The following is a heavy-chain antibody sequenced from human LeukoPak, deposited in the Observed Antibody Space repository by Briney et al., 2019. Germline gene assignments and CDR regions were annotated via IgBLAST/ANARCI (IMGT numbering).Heavy chain of an antibody. CDR3: ARDGYSGSYYDY. CDR1: GFTYSSYW. CDR2: IRKDGNEK. Sequence: TGGSLGLSCAVSGFTYSSYWMSWVRQAPGKGLEWVANIRKDGNEKYYVDSVKGRFTISRDNARNSLYLQMNSLRAEDTAVYYCARDGYSGSYYDYWGQGTLVTVSS. D-gene: IGHD1-26*01. V-gene: IGHV3-7*04. J-gene: IGHJ4*02.